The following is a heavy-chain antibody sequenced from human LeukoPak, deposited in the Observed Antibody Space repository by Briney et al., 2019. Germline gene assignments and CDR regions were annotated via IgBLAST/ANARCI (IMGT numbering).Heavy chain of an antibody. J-gene: IGHJ3*02. V-gene: IGHV3-21*01. CDR2: ISSSTSYI. D-gene: IGHD1-26*01. CDR3: ARVWGVGATLGVFDI. Sequence: PGGSLRLSCAASGFTLSGYSMNWVRQAPGKGLEWVSSISSSTSYIFYADSMKGRFTISRDNAKNSLYLQMNSLRAEDTAVYYCARVWGVGATLGVFDIWGQGTMVTVSS. CDR1: GFTLSGYS.